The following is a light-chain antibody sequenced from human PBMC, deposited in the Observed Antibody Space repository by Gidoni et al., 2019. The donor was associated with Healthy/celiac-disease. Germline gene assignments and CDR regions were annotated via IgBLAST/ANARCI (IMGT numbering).Light chain of an antibody. CDR3: QQYGSSALT. J-gene: IGKJ4*01. Sequence: EIVLTQSPGTLALSPGERATLSCRASQSVSSSYLAWYQQKPGQAPRLLLYGASSRATGIPDRFSGSGSGTAFTLTISRLEPEDFAVYYCQQYGSSALTFGGGTKVEIK. CDR2: GAS. V-gene: IGKV3-20*01. CDR1: QSVSSSY.